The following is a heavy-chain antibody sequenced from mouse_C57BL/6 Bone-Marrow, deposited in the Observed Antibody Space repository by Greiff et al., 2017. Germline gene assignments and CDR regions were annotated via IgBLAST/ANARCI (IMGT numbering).Heavy chain of an antibody. CDR3: ARDSSGRAWFAY. Sequence: QVQLQQSGAELARPGASVKLSCKASGYTFTSYGISWVKQRTGQGLEWIGEIYPRSGNTYYNEKFKGKATLTADKSSSTAYMELRRLTSEDSAVYFCARDSSGRAWFAYWGQGTLVNVSA. CDR1: GYTFTSYG. D-gene: IGHD3-2*02. J-gene: IGHJ3*01. V-gene: IGHV1-81*01. CDR2: IYPRSGNT.